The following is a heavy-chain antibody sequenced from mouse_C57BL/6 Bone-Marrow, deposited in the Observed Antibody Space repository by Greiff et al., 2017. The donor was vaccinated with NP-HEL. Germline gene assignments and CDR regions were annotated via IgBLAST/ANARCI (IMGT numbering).Heavy chain of an antibody. V-gene: IGHV5-6*02. Sequence: DVKLVESGGDLVKPGGSLKLSCAASGFTFSSYGMSWVRQTPDKRLEWVATISSGGSYTYYPDSVKGRFTISRDNAKNTLYLQMSSLKSEDTAMYYCARLRIAYWGQGTLVTVSA. J-gene: IGHJ3*01. CDR3: ARLRIAY. CDR2: ISSGGSYT. CDR1: GFTFSSYG.